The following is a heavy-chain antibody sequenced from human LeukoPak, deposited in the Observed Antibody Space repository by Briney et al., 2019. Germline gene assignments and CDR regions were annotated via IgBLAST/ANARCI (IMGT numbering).Heavy chain of an antibody. J-gene: IGHJ4*02. Sequence: SETLSLTCAVYGGSISSNSYYWGWIRQPPGKGLEWIGSIYYSGSTYYNPSLKSRVTISVDTSKNQFSLKLSSVTAADTAVYYCARRNYDSSGDYFDYWGQGTLVTVSS. D-gene: IGHD3-22*01. CDR3: ARRNYDSSGDYFDY. CDR1: GGSISSNSYY. CDR2: IYYSGST. V-gene: IGHV4-39*01.